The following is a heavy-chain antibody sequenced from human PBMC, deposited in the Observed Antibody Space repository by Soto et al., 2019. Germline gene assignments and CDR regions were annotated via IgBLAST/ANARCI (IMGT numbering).Heavy chain of an antibody. Sequence: EVQLLESGGGLVQPGGSLRLSCAASGFTFSSYAMSWVRQAPGKGLEWVSGISGSGGSTYYADSVKGRLTISRDNSKNTLYQQMNSLRAEDTAVYYCAKKPAQTVTTSLGFYMDVWGKGTTVTVSS. CDR2: ISGSGGST. V-gene: IGHV3-23*01. D-gene: IGHD4-17*01. CDR3: AKKPAQTVTTSLGFYMDV. J-gene: IGHJ6*03. CDR1: GFTFSSYA.